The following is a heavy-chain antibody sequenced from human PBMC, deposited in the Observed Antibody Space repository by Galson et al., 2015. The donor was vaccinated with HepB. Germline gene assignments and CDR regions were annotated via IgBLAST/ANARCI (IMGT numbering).Heavy chain of an antibody. V-gene: IGHV3-30-3*01. Sequence: SLRLSCAASGFTFSNYAMHWVRQAPGKGLEWVAVISHDISNKYYADSVKGRFTISRDNSKNTLYLQMNSLRAEDTAVYYCARSNYYDSSGSAFDIWGQGKMVTVSS. CDR2: ISHDISNK. CDR3: ARSNYYDSSGSAFDI. CDR1: GFTFSNYA. D-gene: IGHD3-22*01. J-gene: IGHJ3*02.